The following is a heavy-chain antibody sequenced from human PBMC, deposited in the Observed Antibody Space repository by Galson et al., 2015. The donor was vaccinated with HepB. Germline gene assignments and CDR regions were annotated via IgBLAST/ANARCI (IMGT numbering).Heavy chain of an antibody. CDR2: INPNSGGT. J-gene: IGHJ4*02. CDR3: ARGPYGDFPNFDY. Sequence: SVKVSCKASGYTFTGYYVHWVRQAPGQGLEWMGWINPNSGGTNYAQKFQGRVTMTRDTSISTAYMELSRLRSDDTAVYYCARGPYGDFPNFDYWGQGTLVTVSS. D-gene: IGHD4-17*01. V-gene: IGHV1-2*02. CDR1: GYTFTGYY.